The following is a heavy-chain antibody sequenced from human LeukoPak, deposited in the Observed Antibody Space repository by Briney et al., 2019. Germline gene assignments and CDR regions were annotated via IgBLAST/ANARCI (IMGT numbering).Heavy chain of an antibody. J-gene: IGHJ4*02. CDR2: ISWNSGPV. D-gene: IGHD5-12*01. Sequence: SGCAVEEYSIHLGRHGLGKRLEWVSGISWNSGPVVYADSVKGRFTISRDNAKNSLYLQMNSLRADDTALYYCAKGLEATIPYCFDCWGQGSLVTVSS. CDR3: AKGLEATIPYCFDC. CDR1: GCAVEEYS. V-gene: IGHV3-9*01.